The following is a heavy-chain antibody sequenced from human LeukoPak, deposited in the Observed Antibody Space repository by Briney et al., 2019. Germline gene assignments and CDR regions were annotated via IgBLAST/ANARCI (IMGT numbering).Heavy chain of an antibody. V-gene: IGHV1-46*01. J-gene: IGHJ5*02. Sequence: ASVKVSCKASGYTFMDYGISWVRQAPGQGLEWMGIIDPKGGTATYAQKFQGRVTMTSDTSTSTVYMELSSLISEDTAVYYCARGLGSGTYYGSWGQGTLVTVSS. CDR1: GYTFMDYG. CDR2: IDPKGGTA. D-gene: IGHD3-10*01. CDR3: ARGLGSGTYYGS.